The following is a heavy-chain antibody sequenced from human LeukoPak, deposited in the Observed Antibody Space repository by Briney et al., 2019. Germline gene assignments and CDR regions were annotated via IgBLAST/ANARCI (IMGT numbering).Heavy chain of an antibody. V-gene: IGHV1-69*13. CDR1: GGTFSSYA. D-gene: IGHD3-22*01. Sequence: ASVKVSRKASGGTFSSYAISWVRQAPGQGLEWMGGIIPIFGTANYAQKFQGRVTITADESTSTAYMELSSLRSEDTAVYYCARHSVVVVILDYWGQGTLVTVSS. CDR3: ARHSVVVVILDY. CDR2: IIPIFGTA. J-gene: IGHJ4*02.